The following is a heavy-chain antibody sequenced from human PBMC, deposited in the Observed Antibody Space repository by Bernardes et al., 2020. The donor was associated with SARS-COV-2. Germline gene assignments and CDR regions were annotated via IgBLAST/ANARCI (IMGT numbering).Heavy chain of an antibody. Sequence: SETLSLTCAVYGGSFSGYYWSWIRQPPGKGLEWIGEINHSGSTNYNPSLKSRVTISVDMSKNQFSLKLSSVTAADTAVYYCARGITMIAAWGQGTLVTVSS. CDR1: GGSFSGYY. J-gene: IGHJ5*02. CDR3: ARGITMIAA. CDR2: INHSGST. D-gene: IGHD3-22*01. V-gene: IGHV4-34*01.